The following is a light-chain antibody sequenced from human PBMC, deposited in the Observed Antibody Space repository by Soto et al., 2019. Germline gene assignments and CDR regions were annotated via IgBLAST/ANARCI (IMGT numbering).Light chain of an antibody. CDR2: DAS. CDR1: QDISNY. V-gene: IGKV1-33*01. J-gene: IGKJ2*01. CDR3: HQYGT. Sequence: DIQMTQSPSSLSASVGDRVTITCQASQDISNYLNWYQQKPGKAPKLLIYDASNLETGVPSRFSGSGYGTDFTFTISSLQPEDIATYYCHQYGTFGQGTKLESK.